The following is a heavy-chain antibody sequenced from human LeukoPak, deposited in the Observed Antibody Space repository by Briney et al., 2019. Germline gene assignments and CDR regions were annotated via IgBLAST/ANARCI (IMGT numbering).Heavy chain of an antibody. Sequence: RSGGSLRLSCAASGFTFSSYSMNWVRQAPGKGLEWVSSISSSSSYIYYADSVKGRFTISRDNAKNSLYLQMNSLRAEDTAVYYCARDPNYYDSSGPFSAAFDIWGQGTMVTVSS. CDR2: ISSSSSYI. D-gene: IGHD3-22*01. CDR3: ARDPNYYDSSGPFSAAFDI. J-gene: IGHJ3*02. V-gene: IGHV3-21*01. CDR1: GFTFSSYS.